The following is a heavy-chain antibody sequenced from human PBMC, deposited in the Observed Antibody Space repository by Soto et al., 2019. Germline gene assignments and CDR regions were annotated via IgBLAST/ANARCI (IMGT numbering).Heavy chain of an antibody. V-gene: IGHV3-23*01. CDR1: GFTFSNYA. CDR2: ISGSGDRT. D-gene: IGHD2-8*01. CDR3: ANWVEGTMVYFDY. Sequence: GGSLRLSCAASGFTFSNYAMTWARQAPGKGLEWVSSISGSGDRTYYADSVKGRFTISRDNSKSTRYLQMNSLRAEDTAVYYCANWVEGTMVYFDYWGQGTLVTVSS. J-gene: IGHJ4*02.